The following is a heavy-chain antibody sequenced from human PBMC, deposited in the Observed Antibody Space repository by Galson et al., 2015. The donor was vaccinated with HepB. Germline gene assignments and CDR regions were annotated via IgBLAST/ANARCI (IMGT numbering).Heavy chain of an antibody. CDR1: GYTFTDYY. CDR2: INPNSIGV. D-gene: IGHD3-22*01. Sequence: SVKVSCKASGYTFTDYYLHWVRQAPGQGLEWMGWINPNSIGVTYSQKFQGRVTMTRDTSISTAYMELRSLRSEDTAVYYCARKVLYDTSSWGQGTLVTVSS. CDR3: ARKVLYDTSS. J-gene: IGHJ5*02. V-gene: IGHV1-2*02.